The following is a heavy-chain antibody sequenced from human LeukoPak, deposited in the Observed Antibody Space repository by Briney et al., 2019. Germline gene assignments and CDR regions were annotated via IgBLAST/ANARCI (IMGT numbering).Heavy chain of an antibody. D-gene: IGHD6-25*01. CDR1: GFTLSNWW. Sequence: GGSLRLSCAASGFTLSNWWVTWVRQAPGQGPEFLANIKPTGTETYYVDPVKGRFTISRDNAKDLVFLQMSRLRGEDTALYYCGRFGYEAAVDLWGRGTLVTV. J-gene: IGHJ4*02. CDR3: GRFGYEAAVDL. CDR2: IKPTGTET. V-gene: IGHV3-7*01.